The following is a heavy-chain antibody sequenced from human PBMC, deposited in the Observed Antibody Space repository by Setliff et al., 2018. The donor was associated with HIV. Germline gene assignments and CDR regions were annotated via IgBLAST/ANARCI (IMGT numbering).Heavy chain of an antibody. CDR3: ARFDVTPMTTRDY. J-gene: IGHJ4*02. Sequence: SETLSLTCAFYGASFTDYYWNWIRQPQGKGLEWIGEIHHTGHTNYNPSFKSRVTMSLDMSTNQFSLKMASMTAADSAVYYCARFDVTPMTTRDYWGQGTQVTVSS. D-gene: IGHD4-17*01. CDR1: GASFTDYY. V-gene: IGHV4-34*01. CDR2: IHHTGHT.